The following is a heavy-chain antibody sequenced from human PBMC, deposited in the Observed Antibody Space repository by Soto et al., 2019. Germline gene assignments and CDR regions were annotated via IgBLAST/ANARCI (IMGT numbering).Heavy chain of an antibody. V-gene: IGHV1-69*08. CDR2: IIPTFGIA. CDR3: AREDRDRETGLVPAAIDGMDV. D-gene: IGHD2-2*01. J-gene: IGHJ6*02. Sequence: QVQLVQSGAEVKKPGSSVKVSCKASGGTFSRYSTTWVRQVPGHGLEWIGRIIPTFGIASYAQKFQGRVTITADESTSTAYMELSSLRSDDTAVYYCAREDRDRETGLVPAAIDGMDVWGQGTTVTVSS. CDR1: GGTFSRYS.